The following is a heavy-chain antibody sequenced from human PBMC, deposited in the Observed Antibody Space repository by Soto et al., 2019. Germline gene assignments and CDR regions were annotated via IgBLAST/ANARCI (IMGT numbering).Heavy chain of an antibody. CDR1: GYTFTSYG. Sequence: ASVKVSCKASGYTFTSYGISWVRQAPGQGLEWMGWISAYNGNTNYAQKFQGRVTITADKSTSTAYMELSSLRSEDTAVYYCARDPAYYYDSSGYPEYFQHWGQGTLVTVSS. CDR2: ISAYNGNT. CDR3: ARDPAYYYDSSGYPEYFQH. J-gene: IGHJ1*01. V-gene: IGHV1-18*01. D-gene: IGHD3-22*01.